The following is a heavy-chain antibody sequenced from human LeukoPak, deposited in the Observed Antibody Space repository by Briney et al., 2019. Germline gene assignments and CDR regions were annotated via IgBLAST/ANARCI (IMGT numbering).Heavy chain of an antibody. Sequence: GGSLRLSCAASGCVLSNYAMSWVRQAPGKGLEWVSTISASGSRTYYTDSVKGRFSISRDNSRNTMYLQMNSLRAEDTAIYYCAKHPQGAAGAHFDYWGQGTLVTVSS. J-gene: IGHJ4*02. CDR3: AKHPQGAAGAHFDY. V-gene: IGHV3-23*01. CDR1: GCVLSNYA. D-gene: IGHD6-13*01. CDR2: ISASGSRT.